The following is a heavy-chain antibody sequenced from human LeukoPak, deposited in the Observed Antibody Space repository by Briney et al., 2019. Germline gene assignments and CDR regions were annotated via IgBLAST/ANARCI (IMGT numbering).Heavy chain of an antibody. CDR3: AKAPFITMVRGVYFDY. D-gene: IGHD3-10*01. CDR2: VSESGGST. CDR1: GFTFSTYV. J-gene: IGHJ4*02. Sequence: GGSLRLSCVASGFTFSTYVMGWVRQVPGKGLEWASSVSESGGSTYYADSVKGRFTISRDNAKNSLYLQMNSLRAEDTALYYCAKAPFITMVRGVYFDYWGQGTLVTVSS. V-gene: IGHV3-23*01.